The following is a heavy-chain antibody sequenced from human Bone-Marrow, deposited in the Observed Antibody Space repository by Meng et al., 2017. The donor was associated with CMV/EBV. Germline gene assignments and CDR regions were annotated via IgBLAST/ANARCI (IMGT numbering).Heavy chain of an antibody. CDR2: INHSGST. CDR3: ARGTKKSCSSTSCYRGYYYYYGMDV. CDR1: GFPFSRYR. D-gene: IGHD2-2*02. V-gene: IGHV4-34*01. Sequence: GSLRLSCAASGFPFSRYRMNWIRQPPGKGLEWIGEINHSGSTNYNPSLKSRVTISVDTSKNQFSLKLSSVTAADTAVYYCARGTKKSCSSTSCYRGYYYYYGMDVWGQGTTVTASS. J-gene: IGHJ6*02.